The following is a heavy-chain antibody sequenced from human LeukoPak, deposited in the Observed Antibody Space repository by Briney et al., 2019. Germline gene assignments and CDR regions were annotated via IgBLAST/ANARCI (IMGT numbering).Heavy chain of an antibody. V-gene: IGHV3-23*01. D-gene: IGHD6-19*01. CDR3: AKGIYSSGWSYFDY. J-gene: IGHJ4*01. CDR1: GITLSNYG. Sequence: GGSLRLSCAVSGITLSNYGMSWVRQAPGKGLEWVAGISDSGGSTNYADSVKGRFTISRDNPKNTLYLQMNSLRGEDTAVYYCAKGIYSSGWSYFDYWGHGTLVTVSS. CDR2: ISDSGGST.